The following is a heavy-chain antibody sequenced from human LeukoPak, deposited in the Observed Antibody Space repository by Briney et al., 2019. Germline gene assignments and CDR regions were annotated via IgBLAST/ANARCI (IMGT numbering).Heavy chain of an antibody. D-gene: IGHD6-13*01. V-gene: IGHV1-46*01. CDR3: ALNGRAAAHENNWFDP. Sequence: ASVKVSCKASGYTFTSYYMHWVRQAPGQGLEWMGIINPSGGSTSYAQKFQGRVTMTRDTSTSTVYMELSSLRSEDTVVYYCALNGRAAAHENNWFDPWGQGTLVTVSS. J-gene: IGHJ5*02. CDR1: GYTFTSYY. CDR2: INPSGGST.